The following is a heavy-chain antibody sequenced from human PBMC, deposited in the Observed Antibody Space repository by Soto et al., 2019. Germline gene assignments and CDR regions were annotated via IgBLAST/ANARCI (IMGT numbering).Heavy chain of an antibody. V-gene: IGHV1-69*08. CDR2: IIPILGIA. D-gene: IGHD3-10*01. Sequence: QVQLVQSGAEVKQPGSSVKVSCKASGGTFSSYTISWVRQAPGQGLEWMGRIIPILGIANYAQKFQGRVTITADKSTSTAYMEMSSLRSEDTAVYYCARDSDYYGSGSFVYWGQGTLVTVSS. J-gene: IGHJ4*02. CDR1: GGTFSSYT. CDR3: ARDSDYYGSGSFVY.